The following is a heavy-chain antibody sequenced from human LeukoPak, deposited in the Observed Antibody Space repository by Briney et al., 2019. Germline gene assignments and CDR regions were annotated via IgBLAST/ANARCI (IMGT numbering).Heavy chain of an antibody. J-gene: IGHJ4*02. V-gene: IGHV3-30*02. CDR3: AKDYDFWSGYFDY. Sequence: PGGSLRLSCAASGFTFSSYGMHWVRQAPGKGLEWVAFKRYDGSNKYYADSVKGRFTISRDNSKNTLYLQMNSLRAEDTAVYYCAKDYDFWSGYFDYWGQGTLVTVSS. D-gene: IGHD3-3*01. CDR1: GFTFSSYG. CDR2: KRYDGSNK.